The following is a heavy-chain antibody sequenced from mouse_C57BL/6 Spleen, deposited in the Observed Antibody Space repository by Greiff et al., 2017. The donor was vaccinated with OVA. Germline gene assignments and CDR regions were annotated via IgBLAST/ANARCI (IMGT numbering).Heavy chain of an antibody. V-gene: IGHV2-2*01. CDR3: ARSTMVIAMDY. D-gene: IGHD2-2*01. J-gene: IGHJ4*01. CDR2: IWSGGST. CDR1: GFSLTSYG. Sequence: VQLQESGPGLVQPSQSLSITCTVSGFSLTSYGVHWVRQSPGKGLEWLGVIWSGGSTDYNAAFISRLSISKDNSKSQVFFKMNSLQADDTAIYYCARSTMVIAMDYWGQGTSVTVSS.